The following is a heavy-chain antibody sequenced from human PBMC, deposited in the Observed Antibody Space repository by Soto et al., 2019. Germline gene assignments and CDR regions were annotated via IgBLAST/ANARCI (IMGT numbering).Heavy chain of an antibody. V-gene: IGHV4-4*02. D-gene: IGHD2-2*01. J-gene: IGHJ4*02. CDR2: IYHSGST. CDR3: ARGHQPLQNYFDY. Sequence: KPSETLSLTCAVSGGSISSSNWWSWVRQPPGKGLEWIGEIYHSGSTNYNPSLKSRVTISVDKSKNQFSLKLSSVTAADTAVYYCARGHQPLQNYFDYWGQGTLVTVSS. CDR1: GGSISSSNW.